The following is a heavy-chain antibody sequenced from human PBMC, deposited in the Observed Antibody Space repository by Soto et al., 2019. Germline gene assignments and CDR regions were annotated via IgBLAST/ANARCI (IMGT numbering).Heavy chain of an antibody. D-gene: IGHD5-12*01. CDR1: GFSLTSGVG. CDR3: AHIDPEIVTVGGHGGFDY. V-gene: IGHV2-5*02. CDR2: IYWDDDK. Sequence: QITLKESGPPLVRPPQTLTLTCTFSGFSLTSGVGVGWIRQPPGKALEWLALIYWDDDKRYSPSLKNRLTITKDTSKNQVVLTITNVGPVDTATYFCAHIDPEIVTVGGHGGFDYWGQGTLVTVSS. J-gene: IGHJ4*02.